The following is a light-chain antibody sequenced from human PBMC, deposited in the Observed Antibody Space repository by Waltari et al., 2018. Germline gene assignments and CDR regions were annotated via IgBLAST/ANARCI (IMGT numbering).Light chain of an antibody. J-gene: IGKJ4*01. Sequence: DIVLTQSPATLSLSPGERATLSCRASQIITNYLAWYQLKPGQAPRLLIYDASNRATGIPARFSGSGSGTDFTLTISNLEPEDSAVYYCQQRSKWPLTFGGGTKVEIK. V-gene: IGKV3-11*01. CDR1: QIITNY. CDR2: DAS. CDR3: QQRSKWPLT.